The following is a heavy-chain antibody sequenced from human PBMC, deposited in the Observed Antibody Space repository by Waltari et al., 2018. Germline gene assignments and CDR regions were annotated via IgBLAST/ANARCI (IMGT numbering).Heavy chain of an antibody. J-gene: IGHJ4*02. CDR3: ARAGFNGAAYFDY. D-gene: IGHD2-8*01. CDR1: GGSISSYY. CDR2: IYYSGST. V-gene: IGHV4-59*01. Sequence: QVQLQESGPGLVKPSETLSLTSTVSGGSISSYYWSWIRQPPGKGLEWIGYIYYSGSTNYNPSLKSRVTISVDTSKNQFSLKLSSVTAADTAVYYCARAGFNGAAYFDYWGQGTLVTVSS.